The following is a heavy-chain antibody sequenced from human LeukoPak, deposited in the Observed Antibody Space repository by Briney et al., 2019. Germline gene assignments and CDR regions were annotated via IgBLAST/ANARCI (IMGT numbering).Heavy chain of an antibody. J-gene: IGHJ4*02. CDR3: ARLEMSTIKDGDF. CDR1: GFTFSRYW. V-gene: IGHV3-7*01. Sequence: GGSLRLSCAASGFTFSRYWMSWVRQAPGKGLEWVANIKKDGSEKYYVGSVRGRFTISRDNAKNSLYLQMNSLRAEDTAVYYCARLEMSTIKDGDFWGQGTLVTVSS. CDR2: IKKDGSEK. D-gene: IGHD5-24*01.